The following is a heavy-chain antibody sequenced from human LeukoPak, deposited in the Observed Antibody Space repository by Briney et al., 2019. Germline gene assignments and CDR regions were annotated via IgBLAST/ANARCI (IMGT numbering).Heavy chain of an antibody. V-gene: IGHV4-31*03. CDR2: IYYSGST. J-gene: IGHJ4*02. D-gene: IGHD6-19*01. Sequence: SQTLSLTCTVSGGSISSGGYYWSWIRQHPGKGLEWIGYIYYSGSTYYNPSLKSRVTISVDTSKNQFSLELSSVTAADTAVYYCARADVEWLEFDYWGQGTLVTVSS. CDR3: ARADVEWLEFDY. CDR1: GGSISSGGYY.